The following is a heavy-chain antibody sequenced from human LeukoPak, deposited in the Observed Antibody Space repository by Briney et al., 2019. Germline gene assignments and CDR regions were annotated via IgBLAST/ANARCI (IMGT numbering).Heavy chain of an antibody. CDR3: ARDSYSKYYDYVWGSYQFRNNWFDP. J-gene: IGHJ5*02. CDR1: GYTFTGYY. D-gene: IGHD3-16*02. V-gene: IGHV1-2*02. CDR2: INPNSGGT. Sequence: GATVKVSCKASGYTFTGYYMHWVRQAPGQGLEWMGWINPNSGGTNYAQKFQGRVTMTRDTSISTAYMELSRLRSDGTAVYYCARDSYSKYYDYVWGSYQFRNNWFDPWGQGTLVTVSS.